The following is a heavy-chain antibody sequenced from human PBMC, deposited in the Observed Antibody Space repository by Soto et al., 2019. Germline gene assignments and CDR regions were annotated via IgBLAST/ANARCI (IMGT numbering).Heavy chain of an antibody. CDR2: ISAYNGNT. D-gene: IGHD6-19*01. CDR1: GYTFTSYG. J-gene: IGHJ3*02. V-gene: IGHV1-18*01. CDR3: ARDFQQWLVLTGSNAFDI. Sequence: GASVKVSCKASGYTFTSYGISWVRQAPGQGLEWMGWISAYNGNTNYAQKLQGRVTMTTDTSTSTAYMELRSLRSDDTAVYYCARDFQQWLVLTGSNAFDIRGQGTMVTVSS.